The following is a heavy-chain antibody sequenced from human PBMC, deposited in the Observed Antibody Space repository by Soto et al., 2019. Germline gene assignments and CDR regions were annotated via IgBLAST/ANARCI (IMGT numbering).Heavy chain of an antibody. CDR2: ISAYNGNT. V-gene: IGHV1-18*01. CDR3: ARGKGISSSWYGDYYYYGMDV. Sequence: AAVKVSCKASGYTFTSDGISWVRQATGQGLEGMGWISAYNGNTNYAQKLQGRVTMTTDTSTSTAYMELRSLRSDDTAVYYCARGKGISSSWYGDYYYYGMDVWGQGTTVTVSS. J-gene: IGHJ6*02. CDR1: GYTFTSDG. D-gene: IGHD6-13*01.